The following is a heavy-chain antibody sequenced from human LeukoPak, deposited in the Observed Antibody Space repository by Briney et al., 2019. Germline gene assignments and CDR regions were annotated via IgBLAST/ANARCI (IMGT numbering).Heavy chain of an antibody. V-gene: IGHV1-2*02. CDR1: GYTFTGYY. CDR2: INPNSGGT. J-gene: IGHJ6*02. Sequence: ASVKVSCKASGYTFTGYYMHWVRQAPGQGLEWMGWINPNSGGTNYAQKFQGRITMTRDTSISTAYMELSRLRSDDTAVYYCARVSVYASRYGMDVWGQGTTVTVSS. D-gene: IGHD1-14*01. CDR3: ARVSVYASRYGMDV.